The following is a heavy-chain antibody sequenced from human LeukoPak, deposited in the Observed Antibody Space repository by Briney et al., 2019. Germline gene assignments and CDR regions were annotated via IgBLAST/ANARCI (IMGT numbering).Heavy chain of an antibody. CDR1: GGSFSDNY. D-gene: IGHD2-8*01. V-gene: IGHV4-34*01. CDR2: ISHSGST. CDR3: IRDRGGVFDI. J-gene: IGHJ3*02. Sequence: SETLSLTCAVVGGSFSDNYWSWIRQPPGKGLEWVGQISHSGSTNYNPSLKSRVTISLDTSRNQFFLKLSSVTAADTAVYFCIRDRGGVFDIWGQGRKVTVSS.